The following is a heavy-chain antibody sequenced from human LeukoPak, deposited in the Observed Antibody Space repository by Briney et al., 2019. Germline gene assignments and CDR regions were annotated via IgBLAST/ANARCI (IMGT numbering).Heavy chain of an antibody. Sequence: SETLSLTCTVSGGSISSYYWSWIRQPPGKGLEWIGYIYYSGSTNYNPSLKSRVTISVDTSKNQFSLKLSSVTAADTAVYYCARALWSGYLLSSNWFDPWGQGTLVTVSS. J-gene: IGHJ5*02. CDR3: ARALWSGYLLSSNWFDP. D-gene: IGHD3-3*01. V-gene: IGHV4-59*01. CDR2: IYYSGST. CDR1: GGSISSYY.